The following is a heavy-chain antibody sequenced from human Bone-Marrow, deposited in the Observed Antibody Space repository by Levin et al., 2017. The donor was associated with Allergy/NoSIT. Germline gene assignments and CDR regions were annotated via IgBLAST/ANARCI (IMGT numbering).Heavy chain of an antibody. V-gene: IGHV3-30-3*01. J-gene: IGHJ4*02. Sequence: GGSLRLSCAASGFTFSSYAMHWVRQAPGKGLEWVAVISYDGSNKYYADSVKGRFTISRDNSKNTLYLQMNSLRAEDTAVYYCARGSVKGVILDYWGQGTLVTVSS. CDR2: ISYDGSNK. CDR1: GFTFSSYA. D-gene: IGHD3-10*01. CDR3: ARGSVKGVILDY.